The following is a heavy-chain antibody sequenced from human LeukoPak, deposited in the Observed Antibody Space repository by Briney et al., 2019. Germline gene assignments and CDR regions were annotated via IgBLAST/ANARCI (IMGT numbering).Heavy chain of an antibody. J-gene: IGHJ4*02. CDR3: ARGVTYYYDSSGYYYSLFDY. CDR2: IYYSGSA. Sequence: SETLSLTCTVSGGSISSYYWSWIRQPPGKGLEWIGYIYYSGSANYNPSLKSRVTISVDTSKNQFSLELSSVTAADTAAYYCARGVTYYYDSSGYYYSLFDYWGQGTLVTVSS. D-gene: IGHD3-22*01. CDR1: GGSISSYY. V-gene: IGHV4-59*01.